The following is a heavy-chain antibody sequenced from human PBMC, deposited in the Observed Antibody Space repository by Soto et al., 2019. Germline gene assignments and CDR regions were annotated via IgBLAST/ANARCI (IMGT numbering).Heavy chain of an antibody. V-gene: IGHV4-4*02. Sequence: QVQLQESGPGLVKPSGTLSLTCAVSGGSISSSNWWSWVRQPPGKGLEWIGEIYHSGSTNYHPSLKCRGNISVEKSKSQFSLKLSSVTAADTAVYYCARVAVAGTRFDYWGQGTLVTVSS. CDR2: IYHSGST. CDR1: GGSISSSNW. D-gene: IGHD6-19*01. J-gene: IGHJ4*02. CDR3: ARVAVAGTRFDY.